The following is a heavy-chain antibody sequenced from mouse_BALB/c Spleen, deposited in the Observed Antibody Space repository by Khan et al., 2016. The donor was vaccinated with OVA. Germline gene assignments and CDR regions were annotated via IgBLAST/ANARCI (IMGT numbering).Heavy chain of an antibody. V-gene: IGHV1-69*02. CDR1: GYPLTSYW. J-gene: IGHJ3*01. CDR2: IDPSDSYT. Sequence: QVQLQQPGAELVKPGASVKLSCKTSGYPLTSYWLHWVNQRPGQGLEWIGEIDPSDSYTNYNQKFKGKATVTVDKSSSTTYMQLSSLTSEDSAVXFCVRSFHDGNSTWFDYWGQGTPVTVSA. CDR3: VRSFHDGNSTWFDY. D-gene: IGHD1-1*01.